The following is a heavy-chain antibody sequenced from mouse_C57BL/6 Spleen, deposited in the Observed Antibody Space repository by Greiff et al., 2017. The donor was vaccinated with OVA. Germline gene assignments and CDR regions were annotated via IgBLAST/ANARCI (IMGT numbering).Heavy chain of an antibody. CDR1: GYTFTSYW. Sequence: QVQLQQPGAELVMPGASVKLSCKASGYTFTSYWMHWVKQRPGQGLEWIGEIDPSDSYTNYNHKFKGKSTLTVDKSSSTAYMQLSSLTSEDSAVYYCARRSPPYYGSSFYYFDYWGQGTTLTVSS. J-gene: IGHJ2*01. CDR3: ARRSPPYYGSSFYYFDY. D-gene: IGHD1-1*01. V-gene: IGHV1-69*01. CDR2: IDPSDSYT.